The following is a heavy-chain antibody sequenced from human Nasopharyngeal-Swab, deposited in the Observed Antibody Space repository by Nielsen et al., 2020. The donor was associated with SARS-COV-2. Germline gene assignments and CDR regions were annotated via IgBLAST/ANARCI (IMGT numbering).Heavy chain of an antibody. D-gene: IGHD2-8*02. CDR3: ARGSGGAQIFDY. CDR2: IGTAGDT. CDR1: GFTFSSYD. V-gene: IGHV3-13*01. Sequence: GESLKISCAASGFTFSSYDMHWVRQATGKGLEWVSAIGTAGDTYYPGSVMGRFTISRENAKNSLYLQMNSLRAEDTAVYYCARGSGGAQIFDYWGQGTLVTVSS. J-gene: IGHJ4*02.